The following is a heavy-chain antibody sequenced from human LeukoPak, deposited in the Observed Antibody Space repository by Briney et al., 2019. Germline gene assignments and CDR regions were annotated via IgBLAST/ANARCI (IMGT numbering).Heavy chain of an antibody. CDR2: INHSGST. Sequence: TSETLSLTCAVYGGSFSGYYWSWIRQPPGKGLEWIGEINHSGSTNYNPSLKSRVTISVDTSKNQFSLKLSSVTAADTAVYYCARGQYCSSTSCLRSLTKFDPWGQGTLVTVSS. V-gene: IGHV4-34*01. J-gene: IGHJ5*02. D-gene: IGHD2-2*01. CDR1: GGSFSGYY. CDR3: ARGQYCSSTSCLRSLTKFDP.